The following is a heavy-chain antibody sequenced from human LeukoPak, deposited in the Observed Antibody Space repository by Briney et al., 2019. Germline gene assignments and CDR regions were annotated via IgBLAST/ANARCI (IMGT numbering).Heavy chain of an antibody. V-gene: IGHV3-66*01. Sequence: GGSLRLSCAASGFTVSSNYVSWVRQAPGKGLEWVSVIYSGGSTYYADSVKGRFTISRDNSKNTLYLQMHSLRAEDTAVYYCARNYDSSSYYLPDAFDIWGQGTMVTVSS. CDR3: ARNYDSSSYYLPDAFDI. CDR1: GFTVSSNY. J-gene: IGHJ3*02. D-gene: IGHD3-22*01. CDR2: IYSGGST.